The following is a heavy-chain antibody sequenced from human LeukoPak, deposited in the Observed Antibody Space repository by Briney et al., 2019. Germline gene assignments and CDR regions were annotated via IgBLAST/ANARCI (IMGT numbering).Heavy chain of an antibody. Sequence: SETLSLTCTVSGGSISSYYWSWIRQPPGKGLEWIGYIYYSGSTNYNPSLKSRVTISVDTSKNQFSLKLSSVTAADTAVYYCAGDDYSKARGYWGQGTLVTVSS. CDR2: IYYSGST. J-gene: IGHJ4*02. V-gene: IGHV4-59*12. CDR3: AGDDYSKARGY. CDR1: GGSISSYY. D-gene: IGHD4-4*01.